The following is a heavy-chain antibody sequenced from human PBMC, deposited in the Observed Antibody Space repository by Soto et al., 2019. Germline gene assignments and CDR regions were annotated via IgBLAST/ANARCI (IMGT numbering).Heavy chain of an antibody. J-gene: IGHJ4*02. V-gene: IGHV3-21*06. CDR1: GFTFGSFT. CDR2: ISSSSAYI. Sequence: EVHLVEAGGGLVKPGESLTLSCAASGFTFGSFTLNWVRQAPGKGLEWVSSISSSSAYIYYAESLKGRFTISRDNARSTLSLQMNSLRLDDTAVYFCARDGLTFGGDWGQGTLVAVSS. CDR3: ARDGLTFGGD. D-gene: IGHD3-16*01.